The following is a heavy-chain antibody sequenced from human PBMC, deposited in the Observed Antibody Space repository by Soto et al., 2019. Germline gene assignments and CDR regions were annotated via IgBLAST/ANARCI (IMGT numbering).Heavy chain of an antibody. Sequence: QVQLVESGGGVVQPGRSLRLSCAASGFTFSSYGMHWVRQAPGKGLEWVAVISYDGSNKYYADSVQGRFTISRDNSKNTLYLQMNSLRAEDTAVYYCAKLPVDTAMVTDYWGQGTLVTVSS. V-gene: IGHV3-30*18. CDR1: GFTFSSYG. D-gene: IGHD5-18*01. CDR2: ISYDGSNK. J-gene: IGHJ4*02. CDR3: AKLPVDTAMVTDY.